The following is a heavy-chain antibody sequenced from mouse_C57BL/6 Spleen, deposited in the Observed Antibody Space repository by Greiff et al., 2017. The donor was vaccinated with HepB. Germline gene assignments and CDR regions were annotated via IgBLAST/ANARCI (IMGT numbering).Heavy chain of an antibody. Sequence: DVMLVESGGGLVKPGGSLKLSCAASGFTFSSYAMSWVRQTPEKRLEWVATISDGGSYTYYPDNVKGRFTISRDNAKNNLYLQMSHLKSEDTAMYYCARGLGRGGYFDYWGQGTTLTVSS. J-gene: IGHJ2*01. V-gene: IGHV5-4*03. CDR3: ARGLGRGGYFDY. CDR2: ISDGGSYT. D-gene: IGHD4-1*01. CDR1: GFTFSSYA.